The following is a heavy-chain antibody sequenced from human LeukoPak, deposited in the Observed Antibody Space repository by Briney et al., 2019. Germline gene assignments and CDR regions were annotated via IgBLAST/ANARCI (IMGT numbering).Heavy chain of an antibody. CDR2: ISSSGSTI. CDR3: ARDRDGFDY. V-gene: IGHV3-48*03. Sequence: GGSLRLSCAASGFTFSSYEMNWVRQAPGKGLEWVSYISSSGSTIYYADSVKGRFTVSRDNAKNSLYLQMNSLRAEDTAVYYCARDRDGFDYWGQGTLVTVSS. D-gene: IGHD3-10*01. J-gene: IGHJ4*02. CDR1: GFTFSSYE.